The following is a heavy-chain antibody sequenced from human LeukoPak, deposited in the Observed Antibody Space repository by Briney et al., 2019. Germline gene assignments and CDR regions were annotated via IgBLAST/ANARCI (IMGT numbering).Heavy chain of an antibody. CDR2: IYYSGST. J-gene: IGHJ4*02. V-gene: IGHV4-31*03. D-gene: IGHD5-18*01. CDR3: ARGNSYGRNFDY. Sequence: SETLSLTCTVSGGSISSGGYSWSWIRQHPGKGLEWIGYIYYSGSTYYNPSLKSRVTISVDTSKNQFSLKLSSVTAADTAVYYCARGNSYGRNFDYWGQGTLVTVSS. CDR1: GGSISSGGYS.